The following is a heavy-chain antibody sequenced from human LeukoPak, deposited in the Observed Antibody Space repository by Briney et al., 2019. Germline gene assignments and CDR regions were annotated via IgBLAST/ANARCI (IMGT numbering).Heavy chain of an antibody. CDR1: GGSLSSYY. Sequence: SETLSLTCTVSGGSLSSYYWSWIRQPAGKGLEWIGRIYTSGSTNYNPSLKSRVTMSVDTSKNQFSLKLSSVTAADTAVYYCAREGYDSSGYYYKAFDYWGQGTLVTVSS. D-gene: IGHD3-22*01. CDR3: AREGYDSSGYYYKAFDY. CDR2: IYTSGST. J-gene: IGHJ4*02. V-gene: IGHV4-4*07.